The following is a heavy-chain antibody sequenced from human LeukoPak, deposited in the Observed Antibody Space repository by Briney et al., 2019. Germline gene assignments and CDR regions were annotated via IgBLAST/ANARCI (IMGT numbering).Heavy chain of an antibody. V-gene: IGHV3-21*01. CDR3: WTTVVTSSVD. CDR2: ISSSSYI. J-gene: IGHJ4*02. CDR1: GFTFSSYW. Sequence: GGSLRLSCAASGFTFSSYWMSWVRQAPGKGLEWVSSISSSSYIYYADSVKGRFTISRDNAKNSPYLQMNSLRAEDTAVYYCWTTVVTSSVDWGQGTLVTVSS. D-gene: IGHD4-23*01.